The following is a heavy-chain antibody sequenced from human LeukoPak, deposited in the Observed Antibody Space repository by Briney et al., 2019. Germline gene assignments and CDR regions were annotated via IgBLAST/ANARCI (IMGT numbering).Heavy chain of an antibody. Sequence: PSETLSLTCTVSGGSIRGYYWSWIRQPPGKGLEWIGYIYYSGSTNYNPSLKSRVTISVDTSKNQFYLKLSSVTAADTAVYYCARDRRSGEDSNFWGQGTLVTVSS. CDR3: ARDRRSGEDSNF. D-gene: IGHD2-15*01. V-gene: IGHV4-59*01. J-gene: IGHJ4*02. CDR2: IYYSGST. CDR1: GGSIRGYY.